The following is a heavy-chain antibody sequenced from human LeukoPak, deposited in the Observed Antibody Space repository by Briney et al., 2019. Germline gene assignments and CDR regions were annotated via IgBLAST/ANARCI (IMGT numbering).Heavy chain of an antibody. CDR1: GGSISSNSHY. CDR2: IYYSGST. Sequence: PSETLSLTCAVSGGSISSNSHYWGWIRQPPGKGLEWIGSIYYSGSTYYNPSLKSRVTISVDTSKNQFSLKLNSVTAADTAVYYCARTRYYYNSRSYGAPYYFDYWGQGTLVTVSS. CDR3: ARTRYYYNSRSYGAPYYFDY. D-gene: IGHD3-10*01. V-gene: IGHV4-39*01. J-gene: IGHJ4*02.